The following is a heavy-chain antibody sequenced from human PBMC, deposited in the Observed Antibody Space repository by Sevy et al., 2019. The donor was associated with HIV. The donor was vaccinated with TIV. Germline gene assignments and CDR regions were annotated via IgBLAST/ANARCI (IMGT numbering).Heavy chain of an antibody. D-gene: IGHD2-15*01. CDR1: GFTFSSYS. CDR2: ISSSSIYI. Sequence: EGCLRLSCAASGFTFSSYSMIWVRQAPGKGLEWVSSISSSSIYIYYADSVKGRFTISRDNAKNSLYLQMNSLRAEDTAVYYCARDPGFYCSGGSCYPRYYFDYWGQGTLVTVSS. CDR3: ARDPGFYCSGGSCYPRYYFDY. V-gene: IGHV3-21*01. J-gene: IGHJ4*02.